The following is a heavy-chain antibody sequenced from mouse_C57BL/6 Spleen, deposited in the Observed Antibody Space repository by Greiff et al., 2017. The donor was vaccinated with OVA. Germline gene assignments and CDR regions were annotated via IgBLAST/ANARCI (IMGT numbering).Heavy chain of an antibody. CDR1: GYTFTDYD. Sequence: VHLVESGAELVRPGASVTLSCKASGYTFTDYDMHWVKQTPVHGLEWIGAIDPETGGTAYNQKFKGKAILTADKSSSTAYMELRSLTSEDSAVYYCTRSGITTVVADYWGQGTTLTVSS. V-gene: IGHV1-15*01. CDR2: IDPETGGT. CDR3: TRSGITTVVADY. J-gene: IGHJ2*01. D-gene: IGHD1-1*01.